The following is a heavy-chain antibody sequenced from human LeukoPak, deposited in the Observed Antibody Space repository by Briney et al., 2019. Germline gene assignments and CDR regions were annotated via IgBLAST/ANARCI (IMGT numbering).Heavy chain of an antibody. J-gene: IGHJ4*02. V-gene: IGHV4-34*01. D-gene: IGHD6-13*01. CDR1: GGSFSDYY. Sequence: SETLSLTCAVSGGSFSDYYWSWLRQSPGKGLEWIGEINHSGSTNYNPSVNSRVTISVYTSKNQISLKLSSVTAADTAVYDCARVGGRRSSSYLASDYCSQRSLATVSS. CDR2: INHSGST. CDR3: ARVGGRRSSSYLASDY.